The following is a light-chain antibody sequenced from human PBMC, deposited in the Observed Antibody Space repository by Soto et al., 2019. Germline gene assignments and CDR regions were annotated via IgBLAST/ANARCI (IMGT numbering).Light chain of an antibody. Sequence: QSVLTPPPSVSGAPGAKVTLSRPGGSSKIGAGYDVHWYQQLPGTAPQLLICGNGNRPSGGPDRFSGSKSGTSASLAITGLQAEDEADYYCQSYDSSLSGYVFGTGTKVTVL. V-gene: IGLV1-40*01. J-gene: IGLJ1*01. CDR2: GNG. CDR3: QSYDSSLSGYV. CDR1: SSKIGAGYD.